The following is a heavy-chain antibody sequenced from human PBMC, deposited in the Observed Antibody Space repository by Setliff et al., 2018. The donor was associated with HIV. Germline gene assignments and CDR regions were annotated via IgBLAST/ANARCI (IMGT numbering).Heavy chain of an antibody. Sequence: SETLSLTCTVSAVSIGGYSWSWIRQSPGKGLEWIGSIYSTGTTNHNPSLESRVTISVDKSKNQFSLKLNSVTAADTAVYYCARHGTWNSQRFHFDYWGQGTPVTVSS. D-gene: IGHD1-7*01. V-gene: IGHV4-4*09. CDR3: ARHGTWNSQRFHFDY. CDR1: AVSIGGYS. CDR2: IYSTGTT. J-gene: IGHJ4*02.